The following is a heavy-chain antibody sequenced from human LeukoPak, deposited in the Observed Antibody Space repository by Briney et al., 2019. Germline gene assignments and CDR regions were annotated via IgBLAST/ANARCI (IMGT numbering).Heavy chain of an antibody. CDR1: GGSISSGGYY. D-gene: IGHD1-26*01. Sequence: PSETLSLTCTVSGGSISSGGYYWSWIRQPPGKGLEWIGYIYHSGSTYYNPSLKSRVTISVDRSKNQFSLKLSSVTAADTAVYYCARVRWELFLFDYWGQGTLVTVSS. CDR3: ARVRWELFLFDY. V-gene: IGHV4-30-2*01. CDR2: IYHSGST. J-gene: IGHJ4*02.